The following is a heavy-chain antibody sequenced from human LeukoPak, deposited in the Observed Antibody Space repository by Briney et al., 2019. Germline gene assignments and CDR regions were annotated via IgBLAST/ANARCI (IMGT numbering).Heavy chain of an antibody. CDR2: IYYSGST. D-gene: IGHD6-13*01. CDR3: ASSSWYLRRYFDL. J-gene: IGHJ2*01. CDR1: GDSVSSGSSY. Sequence: SETLSLTCTVSGDSVSSGSSYWSWIRQPPGKGLEWIGYIYYSGSTNYNPSLKSRVTISVDTSKNQFSLKLSSVTAADTAVYYCASSSWYLRRYFDLWGRGTLVTVSS. V-gene: IGHV4-61*01.